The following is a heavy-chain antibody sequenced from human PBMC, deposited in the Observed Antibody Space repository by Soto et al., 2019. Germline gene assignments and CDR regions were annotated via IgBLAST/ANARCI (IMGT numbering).Heavy chain of an antibody. V-gene: IGHV4-34*01. CDR3: AREIPGGSGSYPYYYYYYYMDV. D-gene: IGHD3-10*01. J-gene: IGHJ6*03. CDR1: GGSFSGYY. Sequence: SETLSLTCAVYGGSFSGYYWSWIRQPPGKGLEWIGEINHSGSTNYNPSLKSRVTISVDTSKNQFSLKLSSVTAADTAVYYCAREIPGGSGSYPYYYYYYYMDVWGKGTTVTVSS. CDR2: INHSGST.